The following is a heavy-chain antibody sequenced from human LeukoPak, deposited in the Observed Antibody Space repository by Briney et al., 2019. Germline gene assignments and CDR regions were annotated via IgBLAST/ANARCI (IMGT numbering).Heavy chain of an antibody. D-gene: IGHD2-2*01. Sequence: QPGGSLRLSCAASGFTFSSYAMSWVRQAPGKGLEWVSRINPDGSTTTYADSVEGRFTISRDNAKNTLYLQMSSLRAEDTAVYYCARVGVGMYHFDHWGQGTLVTVSS. CDR3: ARVGVGMYHFDH. V-gene: IGHV3-74*01. J-gene: IGHJ4*02. CDR1: GFTFSSYA. CDR2: INPDGSTT.